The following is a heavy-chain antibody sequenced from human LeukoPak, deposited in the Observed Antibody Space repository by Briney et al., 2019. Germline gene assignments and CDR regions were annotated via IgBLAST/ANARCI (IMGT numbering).Heavy chain of an antibody. V-gene: IGHV4-59*08. J-gene: IGHJ3*02. CDR2: IYYSGST. CDR1: GGSISSYY. Sequence: SETLSLTCTVSGGSISSYYWSWIRQPPGKGLEWIGYIYYSGSTNYNPSLKSRVTISVDTPKNQFSLKLSSVTAADTAVYYCAVEGPGAFDIWGQGTMVTVSS. CDR3: AVEGPGAFDI.